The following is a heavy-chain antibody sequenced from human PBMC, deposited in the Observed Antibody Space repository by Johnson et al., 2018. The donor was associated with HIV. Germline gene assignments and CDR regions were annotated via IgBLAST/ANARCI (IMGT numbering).Heavy chain of an antibody. CDR2: INWNGGST. CDR3: AKSQYSSSWIDAFDI. D-gene: IGHD6-13*01. CDR1: GFTFDDYG. V-gene: IGHV3-20*04. Sequence: VQLVESGGGVVRPGGSLRLSCTASGFTFDDYGMSWVRQAPGKGLEWVSGINWNGGSTGYADSVKGRFTISRDNAKHSRYLQMNSLRAEDTAVYYCAKSQYSSSWIDAFDIWGQGTMVTVSS. J-gene: IGHJ3*02.